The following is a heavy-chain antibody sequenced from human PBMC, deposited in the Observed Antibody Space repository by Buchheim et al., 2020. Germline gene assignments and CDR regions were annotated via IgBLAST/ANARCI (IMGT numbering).Heavy chain of an antibody. CDR1: GFTFSDHY. CDR3: ARDLDSSAAFFDY. Sequence: EVQLAESGGGLVQPGGSLRLSCVASGFTFSDHYMDWVRQAPGKGLEWVGRIRDKSHSYSTEYAPYVKGRFTISRYDSKNSLYLQMNSLKTEDTAVYYCARDLDSSAAFFDYWGQGTL. CDR2: IRDKSHSYST. D-gene: IGHD3-22*01. V-gene: IGHV3-72*01. J-gene: IGHJ4*02.